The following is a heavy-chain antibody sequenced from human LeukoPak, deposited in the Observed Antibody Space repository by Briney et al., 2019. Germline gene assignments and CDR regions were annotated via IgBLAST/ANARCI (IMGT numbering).Heavy chain of an antibody. D-gene: IGHD3-3*01. CDR2: INHSGST. V-gene: IGHV4-34*01. CDR3: ARGRLGGDFWSGYPRGWFDP. CDR1: GGPFSGYY. J-gene: IGHJ5*02. Sequence: SETLSLTCAVYGGPFSGYYWSWIRQPPGKGLEWIGEINHSGSTNYNPSLKSRVTISVDTSKNQFSLKLSSVTAADTAVYYCARGRLGGDFWSGYPRGWFDPWGQGTLVTVSS.